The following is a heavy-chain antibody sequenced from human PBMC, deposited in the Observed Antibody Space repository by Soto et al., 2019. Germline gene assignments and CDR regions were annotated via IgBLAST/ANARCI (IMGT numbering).Heavy chain of an antibody. CDR3: QVHCSSTSCYGPLDY. CDR1: GGSISSYY. V-gene: IGHV4-59*01. D-gene: IGHD2-2*01. CDR2: IYYSGST. Sequence: SETLSLTCTVSGGSISSYYWSWIRQPPGKGLEWIGYIYYSGSTNYNPSLKSRVTISVDTSKNQFSLKLSSVTAADTAVYYCQVHCSSTSCYGPLDYWGQGTLVTVSS. J-gene: IGHJ4*02.